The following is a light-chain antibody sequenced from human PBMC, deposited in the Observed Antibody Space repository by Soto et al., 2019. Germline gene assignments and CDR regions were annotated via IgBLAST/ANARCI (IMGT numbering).Light chain of an antibody. CDR3: QQYRDLPQT. CDR1: QTVRNNY. J-gene: IGKJ1*01. CDR2: NSS. V-gene: IGKV3-20*01. Sequence: EIVLTQSPGTLSLSPGERATLSCRASQTVRNNYLAWYQQKPGQAPRLLIYNSSTRPTGIPDRFSGSGSGTDFSLTIRRLETEDFALYFCQQYRDLPQTFGQGTRVEIK.